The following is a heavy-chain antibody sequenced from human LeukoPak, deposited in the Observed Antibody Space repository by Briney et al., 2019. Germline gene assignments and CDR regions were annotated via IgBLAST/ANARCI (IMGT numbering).Heavy chain of an antibody. J-gene: IGHJ4*02. CDR3: ARLEQRIRATHDY. CDR1: GGSFSGYY. D-gene: IGHD2-15*01. CDR2: INHSGST. Sequence: PSETLSLTCAVYGGSFSGYYWSWIRQPPGKGLEWIGEINHSGSTNYNPSLKSRVTISVDTSKNQFSLKLSSVTAADTAVYYCARLEQRIRATHDYWGQGTLVTVSS. V-gene: IGHV4-34*01.